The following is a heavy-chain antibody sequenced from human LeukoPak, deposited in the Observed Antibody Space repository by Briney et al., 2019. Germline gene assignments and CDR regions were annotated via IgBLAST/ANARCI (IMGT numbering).Heavy chain of an antibody. CDR2: IYHSGST. V-gene: IGHV4-38-2*02. Sequence: SETLSLTCTVSGYSISSGYYWGWIRQPPGKGLEWIGSIYHSGSTYYNPSLKSRVTISVDTSKNQFSLKLSSVTAADTAVYYCARGPITGTTGDAFDIWGQGTMVTVSS. D-gene: IGHD1-20*01. CDR3: ARGPITGTTGDAFDI. CDR1: GYSISSGYY. J-gene: IGHJ3*02.